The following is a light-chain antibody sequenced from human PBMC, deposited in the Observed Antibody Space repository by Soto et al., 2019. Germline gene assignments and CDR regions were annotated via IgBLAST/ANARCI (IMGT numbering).Light chain of an antibody. J-gene: IGKJ1*01. CDR1: QSVSSSY. CDR2: GAS. Sequence: EIVLTQSPGTLSLSPVERATLSCRASQSVSSSYLAWYQQKPGQAPRLLIYGASSRATGIPDRFSGSGSGTDFTLTISSLEPEDFAVYYCQQRSKTFGQGTKVDNK. V-gene: IGKV3D-20*02. CDR3: QQRSKT.